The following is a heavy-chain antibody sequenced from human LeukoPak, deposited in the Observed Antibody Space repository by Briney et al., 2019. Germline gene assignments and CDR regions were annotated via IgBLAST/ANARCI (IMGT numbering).Heavy chain of an antibody. Sequence: ASVKVSCKVSGYTLTELSMHWVRQAPGKGLEWMGGFDPEDGETIYAQKFQGRVTMTEDTSADTAYMELSSLRSEDTAVYYCATFYTVTTGKRDGHPIDYWGQGTLVTVSS. CDR1: GYTLTELS. D-gene: IGHD4-17*01. CDR2: FDPEDGET. V-gene: IGHV1-24*01. CDR3: ATFYTVTTGKRDGHPIDY. J-gene: IGHJ4*02.